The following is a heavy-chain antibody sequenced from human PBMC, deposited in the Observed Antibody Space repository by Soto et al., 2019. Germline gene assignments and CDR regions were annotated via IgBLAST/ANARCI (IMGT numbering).Heavy chain of an antibody. CDR1: GYTLTELS. V-gene: IGHV1-24*01. Sequence: ASVKVSCKVSGYTLTELSMHWVRQAPGKGLEWMGGFDPEDGETIYAQKFQGRVTMTEDTSTDTAYMELSSLRSEDTAVYYCAPPGYGDPDYYYYGMDVWGQGTTVTVSS. CDR3: APPGYGDPDYYYYGMDV. J-gene: IGHJ6*02. D-gene: IGHD4-17*01. CDR2: FDPEDGET.